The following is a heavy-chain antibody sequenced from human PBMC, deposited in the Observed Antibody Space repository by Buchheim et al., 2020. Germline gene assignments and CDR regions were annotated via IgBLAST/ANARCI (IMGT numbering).Heavy chain of an antibody. CDR1: GFTFSSYA. Sequence: QVQLVESGGGVVQPGRSLRLSCAASGFTFSSYAMHWVRQAPGKGLEWVAVISYDGSNKYYADSVKGRFTISRDNSKNTLYLQMNSLRAEDTAVYYCARGLGYCSSTSCTPYDYWGQGTL. V-gene: IGHV3-30-3*01. CDR3: ARGLGYCSSTSCTPYDY. J-gene: IGHJ4*02. CDR2: ISYDGSNK. D-gene: IGHD2-2*01.